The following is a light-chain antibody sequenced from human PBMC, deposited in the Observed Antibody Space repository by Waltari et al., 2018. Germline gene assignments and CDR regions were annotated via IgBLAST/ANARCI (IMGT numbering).Light chain of an antibody. CDR3: QQYGTALFT. V-gene: IGKV3-20*01. Sequence: EIVLTQSPGTLSLSPGERATLSCRASQSVNNDYLAWYQQEPGQAPRLLIYGASSRSTGIPDRFSGSGYGTDFTLNISRLEPDDFAVYYCQQYGTALFTFGPGTKVDIK. J-gene: IGKJ3*01. CDR1: QSVNNDY. CDR2: GAS.